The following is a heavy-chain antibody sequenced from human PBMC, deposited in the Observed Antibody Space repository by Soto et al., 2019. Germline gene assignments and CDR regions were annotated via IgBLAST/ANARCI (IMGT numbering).Heavy chain of an antibody. D-gene: IGHD3-16*01. CDR3: ARERGDVD. J-gene: IGHJ4*02. CDR1: GFTFSSYS. V-gene: IGHV3-21*06. Sequence: PGGSLRLSCAASGFTFSSYSMNWVRQAPGKGLEWVSSVSKSSSYTYYPDSVKGRFSISRDNAKNSVYLQMNSLRAEDTAVYYCARERGDVDWGQGTLVTVSS. CDR2: VSKSSSYT.